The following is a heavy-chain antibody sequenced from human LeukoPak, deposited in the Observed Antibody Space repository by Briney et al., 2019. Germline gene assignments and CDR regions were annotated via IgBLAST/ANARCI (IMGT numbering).Heavy chain of an antibody. D-gene: IGHD3-10*01. CDR1: GVTLSSDR. Sequence: GGSLRLSCVPPGVTLSSDRMRWVRQRPERRGEWGANIKEDGSEKYYVDSVKGQFTISRDNAKNSLYLQMNSLRAEDTAVYYCAREGSYDAFDIGGQGTMVTVSS. J-gene: IGHJ3*02. CDR3: AREGSYDAFDI. V-gene: IGHV3-7*01. CDR2: IKEDGSEK.